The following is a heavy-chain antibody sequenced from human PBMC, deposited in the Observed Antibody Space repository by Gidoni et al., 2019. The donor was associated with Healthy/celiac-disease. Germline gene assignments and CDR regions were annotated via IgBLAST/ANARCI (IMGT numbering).Heavy chain of an antibody. D-gene: IGHD2-15*01. CDR3: VREYVGGHFDY. V-gene: IGHV1-46*01. CDR1: GYAFTNSF. Sequence: QVQLVQSGAEVEKPGASVKVSCKTSGYAFTNSFIHWMRQAPGQGLEYMGLINPTEDSTVFAQKFQGRVTMTSDTSTSTVYMELSSLRSDDTAVYYCVREYVGGHFDYWGQGTLVTVSS. J-gene: IGHJ4*02. CDR2: INPTEDST.